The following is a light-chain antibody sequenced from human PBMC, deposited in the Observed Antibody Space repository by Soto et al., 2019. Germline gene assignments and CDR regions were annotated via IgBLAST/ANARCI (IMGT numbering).Light chain of an antibody. V-gene: IGKV3-15*01. CDR2: GAS. J-gene: IGKJ1*01. Sequence: RVMTQSPATPSLSPGERATLSCRASQSVSTNVAWYQQKPGQAPRLLIYGASTRATDIPARFSGSGSGTDFTLTISSLQSEDFAVYYCQQYNNWPPWTFGQGTKVEVK. CDR1: QSVSTN. CDR3: QQYNNWPPWT.